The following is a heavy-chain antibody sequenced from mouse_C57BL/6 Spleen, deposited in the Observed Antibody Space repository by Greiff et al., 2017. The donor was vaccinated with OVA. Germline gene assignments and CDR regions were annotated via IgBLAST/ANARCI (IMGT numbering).Heavy chain of an antibody. CDR1: GFSLTSYG. Sequence: VKLMESGPGLVQPSQSLSITCTVSGFSLTSYGVHWVRQPPGKGLEWLGVIWSGGSTDYNAAFISRLSISKDNSKSQVFFKMNSLQADDTAIYYCAKNHYYGTMDYWGQGTSVTVSS. CDR3: AKNHYYGTMDY. J-gene: IGHJ4*01. CDR2: IWSGGST. D-gene: IGHD1-2*01. V-gene: IGHV2-4*01.